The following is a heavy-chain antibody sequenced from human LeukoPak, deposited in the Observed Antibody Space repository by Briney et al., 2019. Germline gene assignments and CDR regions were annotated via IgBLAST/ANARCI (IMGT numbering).Heavy chain of an antibody. CDR3: ARHLGRAALRGYSYGYAFNY. CDR2: INHSGST. Sequence: SETLSLTCAVYGGSFSGYYWSWIRQPPGKGLEWIGEINHSGSTNYNPSLKSRVTISVDTSKNQFSLKLSSVTAADTAVYYCARHLGRAALRGYSYGYAFNYWGQGTLVTVSS. V-gene: IGHV4-34*01. D-gene: IGHD5-18*01. CDR1: GGSFSGYY. J-gene: IGHJ4*02.